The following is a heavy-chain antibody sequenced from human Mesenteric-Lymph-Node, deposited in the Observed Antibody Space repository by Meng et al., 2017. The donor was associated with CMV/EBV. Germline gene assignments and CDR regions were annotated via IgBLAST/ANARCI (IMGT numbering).Heavy chain of an antibody. V-gene: IGHV3-11*01. CDR3: ARTSGWYYAFDI. CDR1: GFTFSDYY. D-gene: IGHD6-19*01. J-gene: IGHJ3*02. Sequence: GESLKISCAASGFTFSDYYMSWIRQAPGKGLEWVSYISSSGSTIYYADSVKGRFTISRDNAKNSLYLQMNSLRAEDTAVYYCARTSGWYYAFDIWGQGTMVTVSS. CDR2: ISSSGSTI.